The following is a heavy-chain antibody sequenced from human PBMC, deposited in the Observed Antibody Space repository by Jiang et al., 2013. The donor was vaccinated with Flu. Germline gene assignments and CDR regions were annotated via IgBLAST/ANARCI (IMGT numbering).Heavy chain of an antibody. J-gene: IGHJ4*02. CDR2: IYYSGST. D-gene: IGHD3-16*01. CDR3: AREPLRGLFDY. Sequence: ETLSLTCTVSGGSIRSYYWSWIRQPPGKGLEWIGYIYYSGSTNYNPSLKSRVTISVDTSKNQFSLKLSSVTAADTAVYYCAREPLRGLFDYWGQGTLVTVSS. CDR1: GGSIRSYY. V-gene: IGHV4-59*01.